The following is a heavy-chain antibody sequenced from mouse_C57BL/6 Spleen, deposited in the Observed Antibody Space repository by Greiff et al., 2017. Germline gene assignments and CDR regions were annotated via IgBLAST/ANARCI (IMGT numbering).Heavy chain of an antibody. D-gene: IGHD1-1*01. Sequence: QVHVKQPGAELVKPGASVKLSCKASGYTFTSYWMQWVKQRPGQGLEWIGEIDPSDSYTNYNQKFKGKATLTVDTSSSTAYMQLSSLTSEDSAVYYCAVISTKTDYWGQGTTLTVSS. CDR2: IDPSDSYT. V-gene: IGHV1-50*01. CDR3: AVISTKTDY. CDR1: GYTFTSYW. J-gene: IGHJ2*01.